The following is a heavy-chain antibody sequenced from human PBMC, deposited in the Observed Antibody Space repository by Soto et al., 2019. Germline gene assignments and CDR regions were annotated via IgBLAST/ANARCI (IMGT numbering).Heavy chain of an antibody. V-gene: IGHV3-21*01. D-gene: IGHD5-18*01. CDR1: GFTFSSYS. CDR2: ISSSSSYI. Sequence: EVQLVESGGGLVKPGGSLRLSCAASGFTFSSYSMNWVRQAPGKGLEWVSSISSSSSYIYYADSVKGRFTISRDNAKNSLYLQMNSLRAEDTAVYYGARDAGGYSYGYYFDYWGQGTLVTVSS. CDR3: ARDAGGYSYGYYFDY. J-gene: IGHJ4*02.